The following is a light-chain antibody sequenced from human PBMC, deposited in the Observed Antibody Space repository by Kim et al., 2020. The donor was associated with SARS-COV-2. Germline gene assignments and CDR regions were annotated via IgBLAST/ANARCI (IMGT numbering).Light chain of an antibody. J-gene: IGKJ4*01. CDR1: QDISNS. CDR2: ATS. CDR3: QQYYSHPLT. V-gene: IGKV1-NL1*01. Sequence: ASVGDRLTLTCRASQDISNSLAWYHQKPGKAPKLLLSATSTLERGVPSRFSGSGSGTTYTLTLSNLQPEDFATYYCQQYYSHPLTFGGGTKVDIK.